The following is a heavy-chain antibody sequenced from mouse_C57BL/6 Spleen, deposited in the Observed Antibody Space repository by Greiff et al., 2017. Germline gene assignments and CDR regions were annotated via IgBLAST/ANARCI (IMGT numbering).Heavy chain of an antibody. Sequence: VQLQQSGAELVRPGTSVKVSCKASGYAFTNYLIEWVKQRPGQGLEWIGVVNPGSGGTNYNEKFKGKATLTADKSSSPAYMQLSSLTSGNSAVYFCARGHSGSSYWFAYWGQGTLVTVSA. V-gene: IGHV1-54*01. J-gene: IGHJ3*01. CDR2: VNPGSGGT. CDR1: GYAFTNYL. CDR3: ARGHSGSSYWFAY. D-gene: IGHD1-1*01.